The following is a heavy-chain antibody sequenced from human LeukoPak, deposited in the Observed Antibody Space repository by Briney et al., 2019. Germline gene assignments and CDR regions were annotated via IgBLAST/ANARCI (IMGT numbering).Heavy chain of an antibody. D-gene: IGHD3-10*01. Sequence: GGSLSLSCVASGVTPSNYWMSWARQAPGKGLEWVANIMKDGSSNHYADSVRGRFTISRDNAKNSLYLQMNSLRDEDTAVYYCARDLGSHGLGELLWSNDAFDIWGQGTMVTVSS. V-gene: IGHV3-7*01. CDR2: IMKDGSSN. CDR1: GVTPSNYW. J-gene: IGHJ3*02. CDR3: ARDLGSHGLGELLWSNDAFDI.